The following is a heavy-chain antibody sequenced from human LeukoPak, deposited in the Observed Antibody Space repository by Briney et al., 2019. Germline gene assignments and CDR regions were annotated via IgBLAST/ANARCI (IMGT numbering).Heavy chain of an antibody. D-gene: IGHD3-10*01. Sequence: GGSLRLSCSASGFTFSEYWLSWVRQAPGKGLEWVANIKQGGSEKNYVDSVKGRFTISRDNAKNSVYLQMNSLRAEDTAVYYCAKEHEYDYGWGSRWYYLDYWGQGTPVTVSS. J-gene: IGHJ4*02. CDR2: IKQGGSEK. CDR3: AKEHEYDYGWGSRWYYLDY. CDR1: GFTFSEYW. V-gene: IGHV3-7*04.